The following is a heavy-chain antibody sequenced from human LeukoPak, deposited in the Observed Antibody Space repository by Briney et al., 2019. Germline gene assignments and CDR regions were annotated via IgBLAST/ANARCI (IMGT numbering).Heavy chain of an antibody. D-gene: IGHD3-16*02. J-gene: IGHJ5*02. CDR3: ARDNNDYVWGSYRYGFDP. CDR2: IIPFFGRA. V-gene: IGHV1-69*06. Sequence: ASVKVSCKASGDTFSSYAICWVRHTPGQGLEWMGGIIPFFGRADYAQKFQGRVTITADKSTSTAYMDLTSMKSEDTAVYYCARDNNDYVWGSYRYGFDPWGQGTLVTVSS. CDR1: GDTFSSYA.